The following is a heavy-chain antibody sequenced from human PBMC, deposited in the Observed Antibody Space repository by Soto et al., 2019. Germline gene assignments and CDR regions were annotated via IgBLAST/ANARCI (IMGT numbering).Heavy chain of an antibody. Sequence: ASVKVSCKASGYTFTGYYMNWVRQAPGQGLEWMGWINPNSGGTNYAQKFQGWVTMTRDTSISTAYMELSRLRSDDTAVYYCAREESSITIFGVVITGYMDVWGKGTTVTVSS. CDR3: AREESSITIFGVVITGYMDV. J-gene: IGHJ6*03. V-gene: IGHV1-2*04. CDR2: INPNSGGT. CDR1: GYTFTGYY. D-gene: IGHD3-3*01.